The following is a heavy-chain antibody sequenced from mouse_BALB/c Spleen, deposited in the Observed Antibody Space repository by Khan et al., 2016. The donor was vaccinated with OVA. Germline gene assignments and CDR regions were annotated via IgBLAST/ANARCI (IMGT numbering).Heavy chain of an antibody. CDR1: GFDFSRNW. CDR3: ARGLRRYYYAMEY. V-gene: IGHV4-1*02. J-gene: IGHJ4*01. CDR2: INPDSSTI. Sequence: EVELVESGGGLVQPGGSLKLSCAASGFDFSRNWMSWVRQAPGKGLEWIGEINPDSSTINYTPSLKDKFIISRDNAKNTLYLQMSKVRSEDTALYYCARGLRRYYYAMEYWGQGTSVTVSS. D-gene: IGHD2-2*01.